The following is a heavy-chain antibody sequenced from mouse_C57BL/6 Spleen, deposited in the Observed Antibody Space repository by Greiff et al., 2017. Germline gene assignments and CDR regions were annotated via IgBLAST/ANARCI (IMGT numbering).Heavy chain of an antibody. D-gene: IGHD2-2*01. CDR1: GFNFTDYY. J-gene: IGHJ4*01. V-gene: IGHV7-3*01. CDR2: ISNKANGYTT. Sequence: EVKLMESGGGLVQPGGSLSLSCAASGFNFTDYYMSWVRQPPGKALEWLGFISNKANGYTTAYSSSVKGRFTISRDNSQSILYLQMNALGAEDNSTDYCARSPLVTGAMDYWGQGTSATVSS. CDR3: ARSPLVTGAMDY.